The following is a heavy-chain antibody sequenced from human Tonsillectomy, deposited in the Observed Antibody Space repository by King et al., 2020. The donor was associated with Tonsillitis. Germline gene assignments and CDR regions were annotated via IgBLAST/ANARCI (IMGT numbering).Heavy chain of an antibody. J-gene: IGHJ4*02. CDR2: IWFDGSHD. CDR1: GFTFSSHG. Sequence: QLVQSGGGVVQPGRSLRLSCATSGFTFSSHGMHWVRQAPGKGLEWGAVIWFDGSHDFYADSVKGRFTMSRDNSKNTLYLQMNSLRAEDTALYYCARDKGRSWFGPMDYWGQGTLVTVSS. V-gene: IGHV3-33*01. CDR3: ARDKGRSWFGPMDY. D-gene: IGHD6-13*01.